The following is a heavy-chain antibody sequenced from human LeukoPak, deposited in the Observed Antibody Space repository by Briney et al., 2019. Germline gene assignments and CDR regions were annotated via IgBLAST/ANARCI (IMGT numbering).Heavy chain of an antibody. V-gene: IGHV1-3*01. D-gene: IGHD2/OR15-2a*01. Sequence: ASVTVSCKASGYTFTSYAMHWVRQAPGQRLEWMGWINAGNGNTKYSQKFQGRVTITRDTSASTAYMELSSLRSEDTAVYYCARDRSPPPRIKNYFDYWGQGTLVTVSS. J-gene: IGHJ4*02. CDR2: INAGNGNT. CDR3: ARDRSPPPRIKNYFDY. CDR1: GYTFTSYA.